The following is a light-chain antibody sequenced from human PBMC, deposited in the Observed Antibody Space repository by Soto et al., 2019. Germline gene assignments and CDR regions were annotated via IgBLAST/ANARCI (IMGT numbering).Light chain of an antibody. CDR3: HQRQSWPRT. V-gene: IGKV3D-20*02. CDR1: QSVSSYY. CDR2: AAS. Sequence: EIVLTQPPGTLSLSPGERATLSCRASQSVSSYYLAWYQQKPGQAPRLLIYAASSRATGIPDRFSGGGSGTDFTLTISRLEPEDFALYYCHQRQSWPRTFGQGTKVDIK. J-gene: IGKJ1*01.